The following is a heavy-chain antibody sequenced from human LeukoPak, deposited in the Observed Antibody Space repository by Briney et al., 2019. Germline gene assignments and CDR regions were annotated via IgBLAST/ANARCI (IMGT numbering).Heavy chain of an antibody. CDR1: GFTFSNYN. Sequence: PGGSLRLSCEASGFTFSNYNMNWVRQAPGQRLEWVSSITSSSSYVFYADSVKGRFTISRDNSKNTLYLQMNSLRTADTAVYFCAKGSTYHEFWGGYYFDFWGQGTLVTVSS. D-gene: IGHD3-3*01. CDR3: AKGSTYHEFWGGYYFDF. CDR2: ITSSSSYV. V-gene: IGHV3-21*04. J-gene: IGHJ4*02.